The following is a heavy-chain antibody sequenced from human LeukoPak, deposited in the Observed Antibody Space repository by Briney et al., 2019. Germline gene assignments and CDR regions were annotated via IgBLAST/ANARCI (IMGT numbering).Heavy chain of an antibody. CDR3: ARGFKIAARSAADSDY. CDR2: MNPNSGNT. D-gene: IGHD6-6*01. V-gene: IGHV1-8*01. J-gene: IGHJ4*02. Sequence: ASVKVSCKASGYTFTSYDINWVRQATGQGLGWMGWMNPNSGNTGYAQKFQGRVTMTRNTSISTAYMELSSLRSEDTAVYYCARGFKIAARSAADSDYWGQGTLVTVSS. CDR1: GYTFTSYD.